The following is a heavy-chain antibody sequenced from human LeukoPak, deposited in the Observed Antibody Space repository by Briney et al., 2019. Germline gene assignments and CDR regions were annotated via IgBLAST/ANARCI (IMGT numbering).Heavy chain of an antibody. D-gene: IGHD1-26*01. Sequence: GGSLRLSCAASGFTLSSYAMHWVRQAPGKGLEWVAVISYDGSNKYYADSVKGRFTISRDNSKNTLYLQMNSLRAEDTAVYYCARPKYSGSYDAFDIWGQGTMVTVSS. J-gene: IGHJ3*02. CDR1: GFTLSSYA. CDR2: ISYDGSNK. CDR3: ARPKYSGSYDAFDI. V-gene: IGHV3-30-3*01.